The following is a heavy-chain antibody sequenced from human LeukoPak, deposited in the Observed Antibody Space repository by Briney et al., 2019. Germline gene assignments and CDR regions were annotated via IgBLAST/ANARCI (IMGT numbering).Heavy chain of an antibody. CDR1: GGSISSHY. V-gene: IGHV4-59*11. CDR2: IYYSGST. J-gene: IGHJ4*02. CDR3: ARDLDGYNYGFDH. Sequence: SETLSLTCTVSGGSISSHYWSWIRQPPGKGLEWIGYIYYSGSTNYNPSLKSRVTISVDTSRNQFSLKLSSVTAADTAVYYCARDLDGYNYGFDHWGQGTLVTVSS. D-gene: IGHD5-24*01.